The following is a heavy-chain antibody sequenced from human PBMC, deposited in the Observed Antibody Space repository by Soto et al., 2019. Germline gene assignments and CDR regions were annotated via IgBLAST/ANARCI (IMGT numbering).Heavy chain of an antibody. J-gene: IGHJ6*02. CDR3: ARDRSPYYHFWSGYPPCGMDV. CDR2: IYTSGST. CDR1: GGSISSYY. V-gene: IGHV4-4*07. Sequence: QVQLQESGPGLVKPSETLSLTCTVSGGSISSYYWSWIRQPAGKGLEWIGRIYTSGSTNYNPSLKSPVTMSVDTSKDQFSLKLSAVTAADTAVYYCARDRSPYYHFWSGYPPCGMDVWGQGTTVTVSS. D-gene: IGHD3-3*01.